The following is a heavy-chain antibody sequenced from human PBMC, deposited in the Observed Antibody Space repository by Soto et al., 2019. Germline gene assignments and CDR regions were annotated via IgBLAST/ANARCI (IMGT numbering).Heavy chain of an antibody. CDR2: ISSSSSYI. V-gene: IGHV3-21*01. CDR1: GFTFSSYS. Sequence: GSLRLSCAASGFTFSSYSMNWVRQAPGKGLEWVSSISSSSSYIYYADSVKGRFTISRDNAKNSLYLQMNSLRAEDTAVYYCARIHYGDHYYYYGMDVWVQGTTVTVSS. CDR3: ARIHYGDHYYYYGMDV. J-gene: IGHJ6*02. D-gene: IGHD4-17*01.